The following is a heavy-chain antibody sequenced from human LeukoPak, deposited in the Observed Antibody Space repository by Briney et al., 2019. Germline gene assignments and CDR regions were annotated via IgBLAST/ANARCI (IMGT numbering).Heavy chain of an antibody. J-gene: IGHJ5*02. CDR1: GGSISSYY. CDR3: ARTVVTDGDWFDP. CDR2: IYYSGST. D-gene: IGHD4-23*01. V-gene: IGHV4-59*01. Sequence: SETLSLTCTVSGGSISSYYWSWIRQPPGKGLEWIGYIYYSGSTNYNPPLKSRVTISVDTSKNQFSLKLSSVTAADTAVYYCARTVVTDGDWFDPWGQGTLVTVSS.